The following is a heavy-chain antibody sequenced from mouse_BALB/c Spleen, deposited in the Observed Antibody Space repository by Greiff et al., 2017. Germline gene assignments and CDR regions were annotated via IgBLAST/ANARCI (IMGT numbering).Heavy chain of an antibody. J-gene: IGHJ4*01. V-gene: IGHV1S56*01. Sequence: QVQLQQSGPELVKPGASVRISCKASGYTFTSYYIHWVKQRPGQGLEWIGWIYPGNVNTKYNEKFKGKATLTADKSSSTAYMQLSSLTSEDSAVYFCARSALGNSLYYYAMDYWGQGTSVTVSS. CDR3: ARSALGNSLYYYAMDY. CDR1: GYTFTSYY. CDR2: IYPGNVNT. D-gene: IGHD2-1*01.